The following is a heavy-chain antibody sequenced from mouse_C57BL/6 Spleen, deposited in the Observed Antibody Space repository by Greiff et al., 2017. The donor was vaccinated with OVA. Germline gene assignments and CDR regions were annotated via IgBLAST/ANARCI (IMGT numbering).Heavy chain of an antibody. V-gene: IGHV1-50*01. J-gene: IGHJ2*01. CDR3: ARKHRLIYDGYYFDY. Sequence: QVQLQQPGAELVKPGASVKLSCKASGYTFTSYWMQWVKQRPGQGLEWIGEIDPSDSYTNYNQKFKGKATLTVDTSSSTAYMQLSSLTSEDSAVYYCARKHRLIYDGYYFDYWGQGTTLTVSS. CDR2: IDPSDSYT. CDR1: GYTFTSYW. D-gene: IGHD2-3*01.